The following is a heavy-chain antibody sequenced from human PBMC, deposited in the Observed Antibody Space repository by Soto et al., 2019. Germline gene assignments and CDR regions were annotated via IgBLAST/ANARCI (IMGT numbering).Heavy chain of an antibody. CDR3: AKDRSLSGYSSGWPQYAFDI. CDR1: GFTFSSHA. CDR2: ISGSGGST. Sequence: PVGSLRLSCAASGFTFSSHAMSWVRQAPGKGLEWVSAISGSGGSTYYADSVKGRFTISRDNSKNTLYLQMNSLRAEDTAVYYCAKDRSLSGYSSGWPQYAFDIWGQGTMVTVS. V-gene: IGHV3-23*01. D-gene: IGHD6-19*01. J-gene: IGHJ3*02.